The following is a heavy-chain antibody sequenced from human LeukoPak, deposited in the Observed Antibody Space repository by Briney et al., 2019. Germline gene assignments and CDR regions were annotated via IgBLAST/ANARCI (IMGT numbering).Heavy chain of an antibody. Sequence: PSETLSLTCAVSGGSISSGGYSWSWIRQPPGKGLEWSGNIYHSGSTYYNPSLKSRVTISVDRSKHQFSLKLSSVTAADTAVYYCARARPFTMIVVAPPTDAFDIWGQGTMVTVSS. CDR3: ARARPFTMIVVAPPTDAFDI. J-gene: IGHJ3*02. D-gene: IGHD3-22*01. CDR1: GGSISSGGYS. CDR2: IYHSGST. V-gene: IGHV4-30-2*01.